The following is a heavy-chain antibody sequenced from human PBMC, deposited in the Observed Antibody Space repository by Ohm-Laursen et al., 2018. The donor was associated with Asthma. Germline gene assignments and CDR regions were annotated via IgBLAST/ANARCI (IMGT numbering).Heavy chain of an antibody. D-gene: IGHD4-17*01. CDR2: IDWDDDK. CDR1: GASFSTYYW. Sequence: TLSLTCTLSGASFSTYYWGWIRQPPGKALEWLALIDWDDDKYYSTSLKTRLTISKDTSKNQVVLTMTNMDPVDTATYYCARKDGDYGAFDIWGQGTMVTVSS. CDR3: ARKDGDYGAFDI. V-gene: IGHV2-70*01. J-gene: IGHJ3*02.